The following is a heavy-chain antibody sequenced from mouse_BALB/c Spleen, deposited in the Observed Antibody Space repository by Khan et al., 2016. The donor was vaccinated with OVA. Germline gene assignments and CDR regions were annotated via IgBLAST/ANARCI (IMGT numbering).Heavy chain of an antibody. CDR2: ISDGGSYT. CDR1: GFTFSDYY. CDR3: ARAGYGGFAY. Sequence: EVELVESGGGLVKPGGSLKLSCAASGFTFSDYYMYWVRQTPEKRLEWVATISDGGSYTYYPDSVKGRFTISRDNAKKNLNLQMSSLKSEDTATYYCARAGYGGFAYWGQGTLVTVSA. J-gene: IGHJ3*01. D-gene: IGHD1-1*02. V-gene: IGHV5-4*02.